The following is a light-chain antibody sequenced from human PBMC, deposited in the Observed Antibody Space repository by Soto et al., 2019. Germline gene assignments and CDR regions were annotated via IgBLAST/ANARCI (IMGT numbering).Light chain of an antibody. J-gene: IGKJ4*01. CDR1: QDISSY. Sequence: DIQLTQSPSFLSASVGDRVTITCRASQDISSYLAWYQQKPGEAPKLLISDGSTLQSGVPSRFSGSGSGIESTLTITSLQPEDFATFYCQQFYTYLLTFGGGTKVDIK. CDR3: QQFYTYLLT. V-gene: IGKV1-9*01. CDR2: DGS.